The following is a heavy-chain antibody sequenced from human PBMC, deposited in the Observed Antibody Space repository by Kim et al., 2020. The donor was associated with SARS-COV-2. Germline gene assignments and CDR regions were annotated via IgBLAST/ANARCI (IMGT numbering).Heavy chain of an antibody. J-gene: IGHJ5*02. V-gene: IGHV4-4*07. Sequence: STNYTPSLQSRVIMSIDTSKNQFSLKLSSVTAADTAVYYCAREMLHNWFDPWGQGTLVTVSS. D-gene: IGHD2-15*01. CDR2: ST. CDR3: AREMLHNWFDP.